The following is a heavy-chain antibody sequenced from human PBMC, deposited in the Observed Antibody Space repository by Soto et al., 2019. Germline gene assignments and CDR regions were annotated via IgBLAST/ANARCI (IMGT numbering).Heavy chain of an antibody. CDR3: ARASTAGNWFDP. CDR1: GYTFTSYY. CDR2: INPSGGST. V-gene: IGHV1-46*03. J-gene: IGHJ5*02. Sequence: QVQLVQSGAEVKKPGASVKVSCKASGYTFTSYYMHWVRQAPGQGLEWMGIINPSGGSTSYAQKFQGRVTLTRDTSTSTVYMELSSLRSEDTAVYYCARASTAGNWFDPWGQGTLVTVSS.